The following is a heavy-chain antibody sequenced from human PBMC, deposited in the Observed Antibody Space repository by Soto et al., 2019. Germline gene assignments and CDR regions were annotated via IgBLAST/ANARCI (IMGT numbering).Heavy chain of an antibody. J-gene: IGHJ6*02. Sequence: ASVKVSCKASGYTFTGYYMHWVRQAPGQGLEWMGGINPNSGGTNYAQKFQGRVTMTRDTSISTAYMEVSRLRSGETAVYYCARGYCSSTSCYTPYYYYYYGMDVWGQGTTVTVSS. CDR3: ARGYCSSTSCYTPYYYYYYGMDV. V-gene: IGHV1-2*02. CDR2: INPNSGGT. CDR1: GYTFTGYY. D-gene: IGHD2-2*02.